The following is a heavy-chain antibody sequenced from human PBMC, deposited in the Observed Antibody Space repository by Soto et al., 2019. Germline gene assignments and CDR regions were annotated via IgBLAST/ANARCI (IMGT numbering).Heavy chain of an antibody. CDR3: TTDRWLPSTLLIDY. CDR2: IKSKTDGGTT. D-gene: IGHD1-1*01. J-gene: IGHJ4*02. Sequence: EVQLVESGGGLVKPGGSLRLSCAASGFTFSNAWMSWVRQAPGKGLEWVGRIKSKTDGGTTDYAAPVKGRFTISRDDSKNTLYLQMNSLKTEDTAVYYCTTDRWLPSTLLIDYWGQGTLVTVSS. V-gene: IGHV3-15*01. CDR1: GFTFSNAW.